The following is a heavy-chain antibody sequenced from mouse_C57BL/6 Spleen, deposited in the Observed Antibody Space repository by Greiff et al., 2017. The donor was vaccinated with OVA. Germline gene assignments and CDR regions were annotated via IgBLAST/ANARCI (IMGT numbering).Heavy chain of an antibody. J-gene: IGHJ4*01. CDR2: IDPENGDT. CDR3: TSLSYVYAMDY. CDR1: GFNIKDDY. Sequence: EVQLVESGAELVRPGASVKLSCTASGFNIKDDYMHWVKQRPEQGLEWIGWIDPENGDTEYASKFQGKATITADTSSNTAYLQLSSLTSEDTAVYYCTSLSYVYAMDYWGQGTSVTVSS. D-gene: IGHD1-1*01. V-gene: IGHV14-4*01.